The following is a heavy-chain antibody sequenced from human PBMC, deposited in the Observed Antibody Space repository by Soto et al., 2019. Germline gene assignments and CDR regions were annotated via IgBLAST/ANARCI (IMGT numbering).Heavy chain of an antibody. CDR1: GFTFSSYA. J-gene: IGHJ4*02. V-gene: IGHV3-30-3*01. CDR3: ARGYYYDSSGYQND. CDR2: ISYDGSNK. Sequence: PGGSLRLSCAASGFTFSSYAMHWVRQAPGKGLEWVAVISYDGSNKYYADSVKGRFTISRDNSKNTLYLQMNSLRAEDTAVYYCARGYYYDSSGYQNDWGQGTLVTVSS. D-gene: IGHD3-22*01.